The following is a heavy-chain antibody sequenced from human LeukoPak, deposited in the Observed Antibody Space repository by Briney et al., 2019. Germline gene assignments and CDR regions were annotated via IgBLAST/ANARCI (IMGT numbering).Heavy chain of an antibody. J-gene: IGHJ4*02. CDR1: GGSISSGSYY. V-gene: IGHV4-61*02. Sequence: SQTLSLTCTVSGGSISSGSYYWSWIRQPAGKGLEWIGRIYTSGSTNYNPSLKSRVTISVDTSKNQFSLKLSSVTAADTAVYYCASDKDPTAAGSNSDYWGQGTLVTVSS. CDR3: ASDKDPTAAGSNSDY. CDR2: IYTSGST. D-gene: IGHD6-13*01.